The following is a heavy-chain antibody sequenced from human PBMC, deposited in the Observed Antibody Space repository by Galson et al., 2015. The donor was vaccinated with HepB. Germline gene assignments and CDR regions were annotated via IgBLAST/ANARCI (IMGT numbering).Heavy chain of an antibody. CDR3: ARDHAIVDSSVSRQSRNWFDP. CDR1: GYTFTSYG. Sequence: SVKVSCKASGYTFTSYGISWVRQAPGQGLEWMGWISAYNGNTNYAQKLQGRVTMTTDTSTSTAYMELRSLRSDDTAVYYCARDHAIVDSSVSRQSRNWFDPWGQGTLVTVSS. D-gene: IGHD3-22*01. CDR2: ISAYNGNT. V-gene: IGHV1-18*01. J-gene: IGHJ5*02.